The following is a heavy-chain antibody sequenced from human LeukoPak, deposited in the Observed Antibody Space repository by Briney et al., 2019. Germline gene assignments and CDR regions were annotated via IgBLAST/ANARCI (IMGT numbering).Heavy chain of an antibody. Sequence: SETLSLTCTVSGGSISSYYWSWIRQPPGKGLEWIAYIYDSGSTNYNPSLKSRVTISVDMSKNQFSLKLSSVTAADTAVYYCARVIDYDILTGYYQNFDYWGQGTLVTVSS. CDR1: GGSISSYY. D-gene: IGHD3-9*01. J-gene: IGHJ4*02. CDR2: IYDSGST. V-gene: IGHV4-59*01. CDR3: ARVIDYDILTGYYQNFDY.